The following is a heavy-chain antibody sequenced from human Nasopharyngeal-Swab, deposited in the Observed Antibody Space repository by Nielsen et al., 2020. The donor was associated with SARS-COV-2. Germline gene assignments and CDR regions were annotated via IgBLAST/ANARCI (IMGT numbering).Heavy chain of an antibody. J-gene: IGHJ4*02. CDR3: ATLSSSWYEYYFDY. CDR2: IYYGGST. Sequence: SETLSLTCTVSGGSISSSTYYWAWIRQPPGKGLEWIGSIYYGGSTYYNPSLKSRVTISVDPSKNQFSLKLSSVTAADTAVYYCATLSSSWYEYYFDYWGQGTRVTVSS. CDR1: GGSISSSTYY. D-gene: IGHD6-13*01. V-gene: IGHV4-39*01.